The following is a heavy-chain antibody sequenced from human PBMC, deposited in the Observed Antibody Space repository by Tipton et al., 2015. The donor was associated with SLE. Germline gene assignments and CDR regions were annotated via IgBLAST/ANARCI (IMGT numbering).Heavy chain of an antibody. CDR2: ISSSGSTI. V-gene: IGHV3-48*03. J-gene: IGHJ4*02. CDR1: GFTFSSYE. Sequence: SLRLSCAASGFTFSSYEMNWVRQAPGKGLEWVSYISSSGSTIYYADSMKGRFTISSDNAKNSLYLQMNSLRAEDTAVYYCARDDPGRGIGYWGQGTLVTVSS. D-gene: IGHD3-10*01. CDR3: ARDDPGRGIGY.